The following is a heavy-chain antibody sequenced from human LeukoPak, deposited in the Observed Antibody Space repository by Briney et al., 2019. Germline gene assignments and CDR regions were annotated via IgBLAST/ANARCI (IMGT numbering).Heavy chain of an antibody. CDR3: ARGGPAAGRFDY. D-gene: IGHD6-13*01. V-gene: IGHV3-66*01. J-gene: IGHJ4*02. CDR1: GFTFSTYW. Sequence: GGSLRLSCAASGFTFSTYWMSWVRQAPGKGLEWVSVIYSGGSTYYADSVKGRFTISRDNSKNTLYLQMNSLRAEDTAVYYCARGGPAAGRFDYWGQGTLVTVSS. CDR2: IYSGGST.